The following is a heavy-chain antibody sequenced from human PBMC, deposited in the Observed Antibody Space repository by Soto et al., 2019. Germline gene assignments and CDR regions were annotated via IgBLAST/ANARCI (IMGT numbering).Heavy chain of an antibody. J-gene: IGHJ6*02. D-gene: IGHD3-3*01. CDR3: ARERKFEFWRKGLDV. CDR2: MDPNSGST. CDR1: GYTFATYD. V-gene: IGHV1-8*01. Sequence: PSVKVSCKASGYTFATYDINWVRQAPGQELEWLGWMDPNSGSTGYEQNFQGRITRTRNISRNTAHMELSSLQSEDTAVYYCARERKFEFWRKGLDVWGQGTTVTVSS.